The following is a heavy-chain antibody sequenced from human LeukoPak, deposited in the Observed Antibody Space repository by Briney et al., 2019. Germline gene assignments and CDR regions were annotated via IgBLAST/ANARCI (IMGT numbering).Heavy chain of an antibody. J-gene: IGHJ4*02. V-gene: IGHV3-30*04. Sequence: PGRSLRLSCAASGFTFSSYAMHWVRQAPGKGLEWVAVISYDGSNKYYADSVKGRFTISRDNSKNTLYLQMNSLRAEDTAVYYCARGVRIAVAGYIDYWGQGTLVTVSS. D-gene: IGHD6-19*01. CDR3: ARGVRIAVAGYIDY. CDR1: GFTFSSYA. CDR2: ISYDGSNK.